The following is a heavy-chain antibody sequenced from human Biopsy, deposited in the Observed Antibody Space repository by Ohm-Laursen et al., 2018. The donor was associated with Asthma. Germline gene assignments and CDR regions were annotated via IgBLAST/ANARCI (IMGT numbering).Heavy chain of an antibody. V-gene: IGHV1-3*04. J-gene: IGHJ3*01. D-gene: IGHD3-9*01. CDR3: ARTYYDFLTGQVKDVFGV. Sequence: ASVKVSCNASGYNFINFAIHWVRQAPGQRLEWMGWVNTDNGDTKYSQKFQGRVTITRDTSASTAYMELRSLRSEDTATYYCARTYYDFLTGQVKDVFGVWGQGTMVTVSS. CDR2: VNTDNGDT. CDR1: GYNFINFA.